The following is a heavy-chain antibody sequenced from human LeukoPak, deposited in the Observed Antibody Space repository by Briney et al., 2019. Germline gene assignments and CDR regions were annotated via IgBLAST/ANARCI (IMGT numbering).Heavy chain of an antibody. CDR2: IYSGGST. Sequence: PGGSLGLSCAASGFTVSSNYMSWVRQAPGKGLEWVSVIYSGGSTYYADSVKGRFTIPRDNSKNTLYLQMNSLRAEDTAVYYCARGGGDEYYYDSSGYPFDYWGQGTLVTVSS. V-gene: IGHV3-66*02. CDR1: GFTVSSNY. J-gene: IGHJ4*02. CDR3: ARGGGDEYYYDSSGYPFDY. D-gene: IGHD3-22*01.